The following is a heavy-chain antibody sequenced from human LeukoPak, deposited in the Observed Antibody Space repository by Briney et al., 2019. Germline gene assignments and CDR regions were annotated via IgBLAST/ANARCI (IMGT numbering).Heavy chain of an antibody. CDR3: ATLPLSGGYFDY. Sequence: PSETLSLTCTVSGDSITSYYWSSVRQPPGKGLEYLGFIYYTGRTNYNPSLKSRVTISVDTSKNQFSLKLSSVTAADTAVYYCATLPLSGGYFDYWGQGTLVTVSS. CDR1: GDSITSYY. J-gene: IGHJ4*02. V-gene: IGHV4-59*01. CDR2: IYYTGRT. D-gene: IGHD3-16*01.